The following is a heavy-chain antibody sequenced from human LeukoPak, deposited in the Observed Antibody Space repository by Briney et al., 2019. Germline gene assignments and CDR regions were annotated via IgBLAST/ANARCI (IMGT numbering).Heavy chain of an antibody. CDR2: MNPNSGNT. J-gene: IGHJ4*02. D-gene: IGHD3-9*01. Sequence: ASVKVSCKASGYTFTSYDINCVRQATGQGLEWMGWMNPNSGNTGYAQKFQGRVTMTRNTSISTAYMGLSSLRSEDTGVYYCARSNDILTGYGSPDYWGQGTLVTVSS. V-gene: IGHV1-8*01. CDR3: ARSNDILTGYGSPDY. CDR1: GYTFTSYD.